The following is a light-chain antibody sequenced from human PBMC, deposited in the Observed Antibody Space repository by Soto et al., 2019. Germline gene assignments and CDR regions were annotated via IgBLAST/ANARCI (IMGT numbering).Light chain of an antibody. J-gene: IGKJ3*01. Sequence: DIQMTQSPSSVSASVGDRVTITCRASQGIANWLAWYQQKPGKAPKLLIYGASSLQSGVTSRFNGSGSGTDFALAISILQPEDFATYDCQQDNCLLLFTCGPGTKVDV. CDR2: GAS. V-gene: IGKV1-12*01. CDR1: QGIANW. CDR3: QQDNCLLLFT.